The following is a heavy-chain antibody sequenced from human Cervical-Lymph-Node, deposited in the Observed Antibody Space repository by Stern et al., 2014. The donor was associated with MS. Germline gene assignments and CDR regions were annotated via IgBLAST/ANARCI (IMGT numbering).Heavy chain of an antibody. V-gene: IGHV4-59*01. J-gene: IGHJ4*02. D-gene: IGHD6-6*01. CDR1: GGSISSYY. CDR2: IYYSGST. CDR3: ARGGSSSPPFDY. Sequence: QVQLQESGPGLVKPSETLSLTCTVSGGSISSYYWRWIRQPPGKGLEWLGYIYYSGSTNYNPSLKSRVTISVDTSKNQFSLKLSSVTAADTAVYYCARGGSSSPPFDYWGQGTLVTVSS.